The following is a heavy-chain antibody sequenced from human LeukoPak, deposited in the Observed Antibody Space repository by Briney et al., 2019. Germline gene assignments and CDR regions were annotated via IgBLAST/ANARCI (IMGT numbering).Heavy chain of an antibody. CDR2: IYYSGST. Sequence: SETLSLTCTVSGGSISSSSYYWGGIRQPPGKGLEWIGSIYYSGSTYYNPSLKSRVTISVDTSKNQFSLKLNSVTAADTVVYYCTAGRSDYFDYWGQRTLVTVSS. J-gene: IGHJ4*02. V-gene: IGHV4-39*01. CDR3: TAGRSDYFDY. D-gene: IGHD6-25*01. CDR1: GGSISSSSYY.